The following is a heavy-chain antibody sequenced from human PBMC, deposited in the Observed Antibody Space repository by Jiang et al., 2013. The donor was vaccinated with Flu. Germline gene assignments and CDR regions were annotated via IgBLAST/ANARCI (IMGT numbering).Heavy chain of an antibody. CDR2: ISHTGST. CDR3: ARDLGDY. J-gene: IGHJ4*02. V-gene: IGHV4-38-2*02. CDR1: GYSISSGYY. D-gene: IGHD3-10*01. Sequence: KPSETLSLTCTVSGYSISSGYYWAWIRQPPGKGLEWIGSISHTGSTYYNPSLKSRVTLSLDTSKNHYSLKLSSVTAADTAVYYCARDLGDYWGQGTLVSVSS.